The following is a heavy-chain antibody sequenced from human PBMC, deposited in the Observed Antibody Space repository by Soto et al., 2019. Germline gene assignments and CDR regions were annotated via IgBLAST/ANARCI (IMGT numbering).Heavy chain of an antibody. CDR1: GFTFSSYA. D-gene: IGHD2-15*01. CDR3: AKTRILYCSGGSCYIEYFQH. V-gene: IGHV3-23*01. Sequence: GGSLRLSCAASGFTFSSYAMSWVRQAPGKGLEWVSAISGSGGSTYYADSVKGRFTISRDNSKNTLYLQMNSLRAEDTAVYYCAKTRILYCSGGSCYIEYFQHWGQGTLVTVSS. J-gene: IGHJ1*01. CDR2: ISGSGGST.